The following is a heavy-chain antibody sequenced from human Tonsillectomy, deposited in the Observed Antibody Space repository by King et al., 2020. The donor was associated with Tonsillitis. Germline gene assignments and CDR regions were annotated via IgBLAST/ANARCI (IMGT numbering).Heavy chain of an antibody. D-gene: IGHD3-16*01. J-gene: IGHJ4*02. CDR3: AKNVRGAYKEILDY. CDR1: GFIFSDYA. Sequence: QVQLVESGGGVVQPGRSLRLSCAASGFIFSDYAMHWVRQAPGKGLEWAAVISFDGSIKDFAESVRGRFTISRDNSKNMLYLQMNSLRAEDTAVYYCAKNVRGAYKEILDYWGQGTLVTVSS. V-gene: IGHV3-30*18. CDR2: ISFDGSIK.